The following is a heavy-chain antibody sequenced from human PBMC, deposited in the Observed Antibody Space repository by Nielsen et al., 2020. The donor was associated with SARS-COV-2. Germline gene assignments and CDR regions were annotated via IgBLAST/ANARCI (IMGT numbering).Heavy chain of an antibody. V-gene: IGHV3-73*01. CDR1: GFSFGEYG. J-gene: IGHJ4*02. Sequence: GSLRLSCTTSGFSFGEYGLTWVRQAPGKGLEWVGRIRSEANDYATAYAASVKGRFTISRDDSRNTTYLQLYRLKTEDTAVYFCTRGLSDFWGQGTLVTVSS. D-gene: IGHD2-2*01. CDR2: IRSEANDYAT. CDR3: TRGLSDF.